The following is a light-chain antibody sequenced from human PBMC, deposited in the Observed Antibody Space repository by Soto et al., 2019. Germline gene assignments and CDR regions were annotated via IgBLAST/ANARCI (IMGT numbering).Light chain of an antibody. J-gene: IGKJ1*01. CDR3: QQYNSYRT. Sequence: WMQQKPGKAPKLLIKGASSLESGVPPRFSGSGSGTEFTLTISSLQPDDFATYYCQQYNSYRTFGQGTKVDIK. CDR2: GAS. V-gene: IGKV1-5*01.